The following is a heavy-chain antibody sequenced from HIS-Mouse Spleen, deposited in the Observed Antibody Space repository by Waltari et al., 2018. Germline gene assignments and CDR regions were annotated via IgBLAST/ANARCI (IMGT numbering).Heavy chain of an antibody. J-gene: IGHJ2*01. CDR3: AREIPYSSSWYDWYFDL. CDR2: IYYSGST. CDR1: GCSISPSSYY. V-gene: IGHV4-39*07. Sequence: QLQLQESGPGLVKPSETLSLTCTVSGCSISPSSYYWRWIRQPPGMGLEWLGSIYYSGSTYYNPSLKSRVTISVDTSKNQFSLKLSSVTAADTAVYYCAREIPYSSSWYDWYFDLWGRGTLVTVSS. D-gene: IGHD6-13*01.